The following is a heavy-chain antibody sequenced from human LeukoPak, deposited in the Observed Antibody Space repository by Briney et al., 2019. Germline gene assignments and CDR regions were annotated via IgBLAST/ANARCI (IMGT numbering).Heavy chain of an antibody. V-gene: IGHV3-23*01. CDR1: GFTFRSHA. CDR3: AKDFRIGYSAHFDY. CDR2: IYENGGTT. D-gene: IGHD2-21*01. Sequence: GGSLRLSCVGFGFTFRSHAMSWVRQAPEKGLEFVSGIYENGGTTYYADSVKGRFSISRDNSKNTLYLQMDSLRGEDTAVYYCAKDFRIGYSAHFDYWGQGALDTVSS. J-gene: IGHJ4*02.